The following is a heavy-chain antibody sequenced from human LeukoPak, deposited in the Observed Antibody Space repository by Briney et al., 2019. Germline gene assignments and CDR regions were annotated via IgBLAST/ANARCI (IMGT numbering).Heavy chain of an antibody. D-gene: IGHD3-10*01. CDR3: ARDQYYGGYYYYGMDV. CDR2: INSDGSST. CDR1: GFTFSSYW. Sequence: GGSLRLSCATSGFTFSSYWMHWVRQAPGKGLVWVSRINSDGSSTNYADSVKGRFTISRDNSKNTLYLQMNSLRAEDTAVYYCARDQYYGGYYYYGMDVWGQGTTVTVSS. V-gene: IGHV3-74*01. J-gene: IGHJ6*02.